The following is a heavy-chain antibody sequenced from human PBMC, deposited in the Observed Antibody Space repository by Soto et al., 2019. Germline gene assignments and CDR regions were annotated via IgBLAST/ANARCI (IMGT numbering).Heavy chain of an antibody. J-gene: IGHJ4*02. D-gene: IGHD5-18*01. CDR1: GFTVSSNY. Sequence: PGGSLRLSCAASGFTVSSNYMSWVRQAPGKGLEWVSVIYSGGSAYYADSVKGRFTISRDNSKNTLYLQMNSLRAEDTAVYYCSRHGYSYGGGYFDDWGQGTLVTVSS. V-gene: IGHV3-66*04. CDR2: IYSGGSA. CDR3: SRHGYSYGGGYFDD.